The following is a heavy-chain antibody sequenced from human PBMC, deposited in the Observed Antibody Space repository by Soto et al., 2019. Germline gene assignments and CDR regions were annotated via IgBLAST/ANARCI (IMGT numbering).Heavy chain of an antibody. J-gene: IGHJ4*02. V-gene: IGHV4-4*02. Sequence: QVQLQQSGPRLARPSGTLSLTCVVSGGSISSTNWWTWVRQTPGKGLEWIGEIYHTGSTKYNPSLKNPVTISPDKSNNPFSPNLKSVDAADTAVYYCAALPPRIVVVVLPIPSWGQGTLVTVSS. CDR3: AALPPRIVVVVLPIPS. CDR1: GGSISSTNW. D-gene: IGHD2-15*01. CDR2: IYHTGST.